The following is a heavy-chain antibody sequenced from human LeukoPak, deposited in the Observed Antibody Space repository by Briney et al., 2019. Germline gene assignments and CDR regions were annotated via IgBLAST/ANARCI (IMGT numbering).Heavy chain of an antibody. CDR3: VRLLGGDYHFDH. V-gene: IGHV1-2*02. J-gene: IGHJ4*02. Sequence: ASVKVSCKASGYTFTGYYIQWLRQAPGQGLEWLGWIHPNGGTRYAPKFQGRVTMTRDTSITTAFMELRRLTSDDTAFYYCVRLLGGDYHFDHWGQGTLVTVSS. CDR1: GYTFTGYY. CDR2: IHPNGGT. D-gene: IGHD4-17*01.